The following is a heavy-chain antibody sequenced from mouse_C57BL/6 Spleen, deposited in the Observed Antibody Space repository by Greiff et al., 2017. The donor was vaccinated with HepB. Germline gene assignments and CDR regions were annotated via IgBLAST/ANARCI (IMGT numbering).Heavy chain of an antibody. CDR1: GFNIKNSY. CDR3: APHLGYGSSYAMDY. J-gene: IGHJ4*01. D-gene: IGHD1-1*01. V-gene: IGHV14-3*01. Sequence: VQLQQSVAELVRPGASVKLSCTASGFNIKNSYMHWVKQRPEQGLEWIGRIDPANGNTKYDPKFQGKATITADTSSNTAYLQLSSLTSEDTAIYYCAPHLGYGSSYAMDYWGQGTSVTVSS. CDR2: IDPANGNT.